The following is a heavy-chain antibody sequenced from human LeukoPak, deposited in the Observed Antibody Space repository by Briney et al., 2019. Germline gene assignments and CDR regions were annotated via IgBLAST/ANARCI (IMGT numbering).Heavy chain of an antibody. D-gene: IGHD6-13*01. CDR1: GFTFSSYG. CDR2: IWYDGSNK. J-gene: IGHJ4*02. CDR3: ARGLVLSAAAGTMVY. Sequence: PGGSLRLSCAASGFTFSSYGMHWVRQAPGKGLEWVAVIWYDGSNKYYADSVKGRFTISRDNSKNTLYLQMNSLRAEDTAVYYCARGLVLSAAAGTMVYWGQGTLVTVSS. V-gene: IGHV3-33*01.